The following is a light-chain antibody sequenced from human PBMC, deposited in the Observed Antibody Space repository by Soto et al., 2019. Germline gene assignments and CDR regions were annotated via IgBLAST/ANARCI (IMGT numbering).Light chain of an antibody. V-gene: IGKV3-11*01. CDR2: DAS. J-gene: IGKJ4*01. CDR3: QQRINWPLT. Sequence: ETVLTQSPAILSLSPGERATLSCRASQSVRTYLAWYQQKPGKAPRLLIYDASKRATGIPARFIGSGSGTDFTLTIGGLEPEDSAVYYCQQRINWPLTFGGGTKVEI. CDR1: QSVRTY.